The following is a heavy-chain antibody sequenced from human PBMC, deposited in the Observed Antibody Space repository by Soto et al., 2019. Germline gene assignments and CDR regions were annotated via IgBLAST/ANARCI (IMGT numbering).Heavy chain of an antibody. J-gene: IGHJ4*02. CDR2: ISYDGINK. V-gene: IGHV3-30*18. CDR3: AKSVYNWNDGFFDY. CDR1: GFTFSSYG. D-gene: IGHD1-1*01. Sequence: QVRLVESGGGVVQPGRSLRLSCAASGFTFSSYGMHWVRQAPGKRLEWVAVISYDGINKYYADSVKGRFTISRDNSKNTLYLQINSLRAEDTAVYYCAKSVYNWNDGFFDYWGQGTLVTVSS.